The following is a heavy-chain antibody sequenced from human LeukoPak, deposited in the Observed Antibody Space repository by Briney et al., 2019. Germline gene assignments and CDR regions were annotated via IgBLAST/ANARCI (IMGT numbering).Heavy chain of an antibody. CDR1: GFTFSSYG. V-gene: IGHV3-30*18. CDR2: ISYDGSNK. D-gene: IGHD6-19*01. J-gene: IGHJ4*02. Sequence: PGRSLRLSCAASGFTFSSYGMHWVRQAPGKGLEWVAVISYDGSNKYYADSMKGRFTISRDNSKNTLYLQMNSLRAEDTAVYYCAKDSKSGWYYFDYWGQGTLVTVSS. CDR3: AKDSKSGWYYFDY.